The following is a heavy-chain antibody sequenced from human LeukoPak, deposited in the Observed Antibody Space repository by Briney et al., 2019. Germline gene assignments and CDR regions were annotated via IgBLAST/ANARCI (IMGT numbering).Heavy chain of an antibody. CDR1: GFTFSSYS. CDR2: ISSSSSYI. J-gene: IGHJ3*02. Sequence: GGSLRLSCAASGFTFSSYSMNWVRQAPGKGLEWVSSISSSSSYIYYADSVKGRFTISRDNAKNSLYLQMNSLRAEDTAVYYCARTHVDFWSGYYEDAFDIWGQGTTVTVSS. D-gene: IGHD3-3*01. V-gene: IGHV3-21*01. CDR3: ARTHVDFWSGYYEDAFDI.